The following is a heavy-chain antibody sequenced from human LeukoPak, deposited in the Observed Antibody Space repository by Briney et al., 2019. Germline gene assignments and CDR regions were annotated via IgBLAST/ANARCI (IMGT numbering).Heavy chain of an antibody. Sequence: GGSLRLSCAASGFTFSSYGMSWVRQAPGKGLEWVSAISGSGGSTYYADSVKGRFTISRDNSKNTLYLQMSSLRAEDTAVYYCVKVVAGYYYMDVWGKGTTVTVSS. CDR1: GFTFSSYG. CDR2: ISGSGGST. J-gene: IGHJ6*03. D-gene: IGHD6-25*01. CDR3: VKVVAGYYYMDV. V-gene: IGHV3-23*01.